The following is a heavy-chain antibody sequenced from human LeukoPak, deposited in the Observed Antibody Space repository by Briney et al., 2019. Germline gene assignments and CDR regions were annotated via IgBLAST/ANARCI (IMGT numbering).Heavy chain of an antibody. CDR1: GYSFTSYW. CDR2: IYPGDSDT. V-gene: IGHV5-51*01. D-gene: IGHD1-26*01. Sequence: GESLKISCKGSGYSFTSYWIGWVGQMPGKGLDGMGIIYPGDSDTRYSPSLQGQVTISADKSISTAYLQWSTLKTSDTAMYYCARHLGATGFDYWGQGTLVTVSS. J-gene: IGHJ4*02. CDR3: ARHLGATGFDY.